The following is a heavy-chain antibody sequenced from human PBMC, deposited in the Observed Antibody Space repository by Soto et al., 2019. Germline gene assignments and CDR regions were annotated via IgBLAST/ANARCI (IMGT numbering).Heavy chain of an antibody. Sequence: GESLKISCSASGFTFSSYAMHWVRQAPGKGLEYVSAISSNGGSTYYADSVKGRFTISRDNSKNTLYLQMSSLRAEDTAVYYCVKDDLGRWFDPWGQGTLVTVSS. D-gene: IGHD2-21*01. CDR1: GFTFSSYA. CDR3: VKDDLGRWFDP. V-gene: IGHV3-64D*06. J-gene: IGHJ5*02. CDR2: ISSNGGST.